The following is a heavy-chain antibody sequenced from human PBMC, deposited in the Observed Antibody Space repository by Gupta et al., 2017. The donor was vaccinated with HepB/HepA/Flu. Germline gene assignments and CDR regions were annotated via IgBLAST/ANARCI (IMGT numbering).Heavy chain of an antibody. J-gene: IGHJ5*02. D-gene: IGHD4-17*01. CDR1: AYTFTSYD. CDR2: MNPNSGNT. CDR3: ARRNYGDSVRWFDP. V-gene: IGHV1-8*03. Sequence: QVQLVQSGAEVKKPGASVKVSCKASAYTFTSYDINWVRQATGQGLEWMGWMNPNSGNTGYAQKFQGRVTFNRDTSISTAYMELTTLSSEDTAVYYCARRNYGDSVRWFDPWGQGTLVTVXS.